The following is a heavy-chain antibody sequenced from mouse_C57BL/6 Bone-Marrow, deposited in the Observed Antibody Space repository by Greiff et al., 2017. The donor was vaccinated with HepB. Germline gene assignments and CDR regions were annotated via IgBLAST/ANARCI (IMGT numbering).Heavy chain of an antibody. J-gene: IGHJ3*01. D-gene: IGHD2-1*01. CDR3: TTEGNYGAWFAY. CDR1: GFNIKDDY. V-gene: IGHV14-4*01. Sequence: VQLQQSGAELVRPGASVKLSCTASGFNIKDDYMHWVKQRPEQGLEWIGWIDPENGDTEYASKFQGKATITADTSSNTAYLQLSSLTSEDTAVYYCTTEGNYGAWFAYWGQGTLVTVSA. CDR2: IDPENGDT.